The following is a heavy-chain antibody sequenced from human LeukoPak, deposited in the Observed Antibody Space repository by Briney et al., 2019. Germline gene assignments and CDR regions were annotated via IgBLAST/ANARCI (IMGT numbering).Heavy chain of an antibody. D-gene: IGHD2-2*01. Sequence: SQTLSLTCTVSGGSISSGSYYWSWIRQPAGKGLEWIGRIYTSGSTNYNPSLKSRVTISVDTSKNQFSLKLSSVTAADTAVYYCAREGTSGIVVVPAAIFDYWGQGTLVTVSS. CDR1: GGSISSGSYY. CDR2: IYTSGST. J-gene: IGHJ4*02. V-gene: IGHV4-61*02. CDR3: AREGTSGIVVVPAAIFDY.